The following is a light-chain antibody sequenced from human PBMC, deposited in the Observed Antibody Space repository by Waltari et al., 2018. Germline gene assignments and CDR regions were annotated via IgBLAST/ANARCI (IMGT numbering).Light chain of an antibody. CDR3: QHYGSSPPLYT. J-gene: IGKJ2*01. V-gene: IGKV3-20*01. Sequence: EIVLTQSPGTLSLSPGDRATLSCRASQSTGTSSLAWYQQKPGQPPRLLIYGTSTRATGIPDRFSGSGSGTDFTLAISRLEPEDFAVYYCQHYGSSPPLYTFGQGTKLEIK. CDR1: QSTGTSS. CDR2: GTS.